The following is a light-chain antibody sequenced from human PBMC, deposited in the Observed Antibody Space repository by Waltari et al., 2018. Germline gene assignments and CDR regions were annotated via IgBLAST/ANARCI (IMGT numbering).Light chain of an antibody. V-gene: IGKV1-5*03. CDR2: KAS. CDR1: QSISNW. CDR3: QQYNSYSLLT. Sequence: DIQMTKSPSTLSASVGDRVTITCRASQSISNWLAWYQQKPGKAPKLLIYKASTLESGVPSRFSGSGSGTEFTLTISSLQPDDVATYYCQQYNSYSLLTFGGGTKVEIK. J-gene: IGKJ4*01.